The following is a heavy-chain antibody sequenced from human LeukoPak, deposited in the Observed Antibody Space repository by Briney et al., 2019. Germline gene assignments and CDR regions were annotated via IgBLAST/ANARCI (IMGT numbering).Heavy chain of an antibody. CDR2: IGSTSYI. V-gene: IGHV3-21*01. J-gene: IGHJ4*02. Sequence: KSGGSLRLSCVASGFTLSNYRMNWVRQAPGKGLEWVSSIGSTSYIYYADSVKGRFTISRDNAKNSLCLQMNSLRAEDTAVYYCVRAAPYYFDYWGQGTLVTVSS. CDR1: GFTLSNYR. CDR3: VRAAPYYFDY.